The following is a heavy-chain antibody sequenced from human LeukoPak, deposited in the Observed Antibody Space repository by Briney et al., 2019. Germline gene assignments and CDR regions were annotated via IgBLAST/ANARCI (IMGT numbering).Heavy chain of an antibody. Sequence: GGSLRLSCAASGFTFSNAWMNWVRQAPGKGLEWVGRIKSEVDGGTTDYAAPVKGRFTISRDDSKNTVYLQMNSLKTEDTAGYYCSTGGYYFDYWGQGTLVTVSS. J-gene: IGHJ4*02. D-gene: IGHD3-10*01. CDR3: STGGYYFDY. CDR1: GFTFSNAW. V-gene: IGHV3-15*01. CDR2: IKSEVDGGTT.